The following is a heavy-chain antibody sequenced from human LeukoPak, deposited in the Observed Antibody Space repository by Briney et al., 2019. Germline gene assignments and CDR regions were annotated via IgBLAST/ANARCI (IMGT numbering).Heavy chain of an antibody. CDR3: ARGSPKHDS. V-gene: IGHV4-39*07. CDR1: GGSISISSDY. J-gene: IGHJ5*01. Sequence: SETLSLTCTVSGGSISISSDYWGWIRQPPGKGLEWIGNIYYTGSTYYNPSLKSRLTISVDPSKNQFSRKLKSVTAADTAVYYCARGSPKHDSWGQGTLVTVSS. CDR2: IYYTGST.